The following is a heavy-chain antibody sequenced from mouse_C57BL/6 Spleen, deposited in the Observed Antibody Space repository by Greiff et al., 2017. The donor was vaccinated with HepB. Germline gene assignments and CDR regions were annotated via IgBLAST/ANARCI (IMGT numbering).Heavy chain of an antibody. CDR2: IYPGDGDT. CDR3: APREGKGGSWFAY. J-gene: IGHJ3*01. V-gene: IGHV1-82*01. Sequence: QVQLQQSGPELVKPGASVKISCKASGYAFSSSWMNWVKQRPGKGLEWIGRIYPGDGDTNYNGKFKGKATLTADKSFSTAYMQLSSLTSEDSAVYFCAPREGKGGSWFAYWGQGTLVTVSA. D-gene: IGHD1-3*01. CDR1: GYAFSSSW.